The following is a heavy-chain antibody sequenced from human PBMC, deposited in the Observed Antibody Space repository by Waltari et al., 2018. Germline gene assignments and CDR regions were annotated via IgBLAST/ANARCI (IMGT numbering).Heavy chain of an antibody. CDR2: IYTSGST. CDR3: ARDRGGSYRDDAFDI. J-gene: IGHJ3*02. CDR1: AGSISSYY. D-gene: IGHD1-26*01. Sequence: QVQLQESGPGLVKPSETLSLTCTVSAGSISSYYWSWTRQPAGKGLDWIGRIYTSGSTNYNPSLKSRVTMSVDTSKNQFSLKLSSVTAADTAVYYCARDRGGSYRDDAFDIWGQGTMVTVSS. V-gene: IGHV4-4*07.